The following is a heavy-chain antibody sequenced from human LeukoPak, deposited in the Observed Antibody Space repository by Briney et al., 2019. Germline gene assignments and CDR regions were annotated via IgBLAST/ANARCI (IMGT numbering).Heavy chain of an antibody. D-gene: IGHD4/OR15-4a*01. CDR2: IRSRDRTI. J-gene: IGHJ4*02. V-gene: IGHV3-48*01. Sequence: QSGGSLRLSCAASGFTFSTYSINWVRQAPGKGLEWVSYIRSRDRTIYYADSVKGRFTISRDNSKNTLYLQMNGLRAEDTAVYYCARRAGAYSHPYDYWGQGTLVTVSS. CDR1: GFTFSTYS. CDR3: ARRAGAYSHPYDY.